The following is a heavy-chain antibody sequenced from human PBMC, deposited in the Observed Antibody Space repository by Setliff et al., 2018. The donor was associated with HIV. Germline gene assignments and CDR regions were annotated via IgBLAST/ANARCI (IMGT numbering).Heavy chain of an antibody. Sequence: KTSETLSLTCTVSGGSIGRSSYYWGWIRQPPGKGLEWIATIYYSGSTYYSPSLKSRVIMSLDTSKNQFSLKLSSVTAADTAVYYCAGEENYVSVFDYWGQGTLVTVSS. D-gene: IGHD3-16*01. V-gene: IGHV4-39*07. CDR2: IYYSGST. CDR3: AGEENYVSVFDY. CDR1: GGSIGRSSYY. J-gene: IGHJ4*02.